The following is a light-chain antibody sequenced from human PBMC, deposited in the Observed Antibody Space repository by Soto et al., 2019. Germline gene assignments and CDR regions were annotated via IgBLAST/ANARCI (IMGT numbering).Light chain of an antibody. CDR1: SSDVGAYTY. CDR3: SPYSTSNTLV. J-gene: IGLJ2*01. V-gene: IGLV2-14*01. CDR2: EVS. Sequence: QSALTQPASVSGSPGQSITISCTGTSSDVGAYTYVSWYQQHPGKAPKLMIFEVSDRPSGVSNRFSGSKSGNTASLTTSGLQAEDEGEDYCSPYSTSNTLVFGAGTKLTVL.